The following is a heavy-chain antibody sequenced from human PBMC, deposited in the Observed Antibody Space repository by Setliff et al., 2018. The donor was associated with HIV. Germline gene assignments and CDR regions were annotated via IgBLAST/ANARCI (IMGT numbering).Heavy chain of an antibody. V-gene: IGHV4-39*01. CDR3: ARQGGYSGYGFYYYYYYMDV. J-gene: IGHJ6*03. CDR2: IYYSGST. D-gene: IGHD5-12*01. CDR1: GGSISSNSYY. Sequence: PSETLSLTCTVSGGSISSNSYYWGWIRQPPGKGLEWIGSIYYSGSTYYNPYLKSRVTISVDTSKNQFSLKLSSVTAADTAVYYCARQGGYSGYGFYYYYYYMDVWGKGTTVTVSS.